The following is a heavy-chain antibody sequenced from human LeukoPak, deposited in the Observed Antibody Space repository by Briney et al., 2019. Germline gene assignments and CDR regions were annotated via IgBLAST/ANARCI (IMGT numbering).Heavy chain of an antibody. CDR2: IIPIFGPA. CDR3: ATSLPYGYYDSGGSNWFDP. V-gene: IGHV1-69*13. Sequence: GASVKVSCKASGYTFTSYYMHWVRQAPGQGLEWRGGIIPIFGPADYAQKFQGRVTITADESTSTASLELSSLRSEDTAVYYCATSLPYGYYDSGGSNWFDPWGQGTLVTVSS. CDR1: GYTFTSYY. J-gene: IGHJ5*02. D-gene: IGHD3-22*01.